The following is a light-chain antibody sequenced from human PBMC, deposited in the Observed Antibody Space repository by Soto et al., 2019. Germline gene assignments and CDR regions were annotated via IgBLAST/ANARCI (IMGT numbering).Light chain of an antibody. CDR2: GAS. CDR3: QQSYSMWT. V-gene: IGKV1-39*01. J-gene: IGKJ1*01. CDR1: LRISTY. Sequence: DIQMTQSPSSLSASVGDRVTITCRASLRISTYLNWYQHKSGNAPKLLIYGASTLQSGVPSRFSGSGSGTHFTLTINSLQPEDFATYYCQQSYSMWTFGQGTKVDI.